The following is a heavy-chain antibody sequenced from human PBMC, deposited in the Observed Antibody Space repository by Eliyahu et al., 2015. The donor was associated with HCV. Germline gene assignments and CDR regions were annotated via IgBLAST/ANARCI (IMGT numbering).Heavy chain of an antibody. CDR1: GFSLTTSGVA. CDR3: GHAITGALLYYYSDMAV. J-gene: IGHJ6*02. CDR2: IYLDDDE. D-gene: IGHD1-14*01. Sequence: QITLKESGPTLVKPTQTLTLTCSFSGFSLTTSGVAVGWIRQPPGKALEWLALIYLDDDERYSPSLKDRLTIIKDTSKNQVVLTLTNVDPVDTATYYCGHAITGALLYYYSDMAVWGQGTTVTVSS. V-gene: IGHV2-5*02.